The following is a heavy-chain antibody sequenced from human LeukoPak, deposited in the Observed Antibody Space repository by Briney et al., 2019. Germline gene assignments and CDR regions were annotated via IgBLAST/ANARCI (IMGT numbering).Heavy chain of an antibody. D-gene: IGHD6-19*01. CDR2: IWYGGSNK. CDR3: AKDGDSSGSVDY. J-gene: IGHJ4*02. V-gene: IGHV3-30*02. Sequence: PGGSLRLSCAASGFTVSSNYMSWVRQAPGKGLEWVAVIWYGGSNKYYADSVKGRFTISRDNSKNTLYLQMNSLRAEDTAVYYCAKDGDSSGSVDYWGQGTLVTVSS. CDR1: GFTVSSNY.